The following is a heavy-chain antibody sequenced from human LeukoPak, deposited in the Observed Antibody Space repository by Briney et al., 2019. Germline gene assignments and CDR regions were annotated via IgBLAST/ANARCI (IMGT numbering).Heavy chain of an antibody. CDR1: GGSISSGGYS. V-gene: IGHV4-30-2*01. CDR2: IYHSGSS. Sequence: SQTLSLTCTVSGGSISSGGYSWSWIRQPPGKGLEWIGYIYHSGSSFYNPSLKTRVTIPMDRSKNQISLRLTSVTAADTAVYYCVSAYCGGDCYHSLLTDWGQGARVVVSS. J-gene: IGHJ1*01. D-gene: IGHD2-21*02. CDR3: VSAYCGGDCYHSLLTD.